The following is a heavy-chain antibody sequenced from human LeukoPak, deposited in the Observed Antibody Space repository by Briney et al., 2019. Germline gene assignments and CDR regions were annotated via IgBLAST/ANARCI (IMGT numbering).Heavy chain of an antibody. V-gene: IGHV4-38-2*02. J-gene: IGHJ4*02. CDR1: SYSITSGHF. Sequence: PSETLSLTCAVSSYSITSGHFWGWIRQPPGKVLEWIASIYHSGNTYYNPSLKSRVTISVDTSKNQFSLKLSSVTAADTALYYCAREYGSSSFDYWGQGTLVTVSS. CDR2: IYHSGNT. CDR3: AREYGSSSFDY. D-gene: IGHD2-15*01.